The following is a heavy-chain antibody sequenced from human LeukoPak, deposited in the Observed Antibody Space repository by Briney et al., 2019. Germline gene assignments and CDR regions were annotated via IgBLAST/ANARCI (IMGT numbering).Heavy chain of an antibody. CDR1: GFTFTSYV. Sequence: GGSLRLSCAASGFTFTSYVMSWVRQAPGKGLEWVSDISGSGGSTYYADSVKGRFTISRDNSKNTLYLQMNSLRAEDTAVYYCARGGLVGATHFDYWGQGTLVTVSS. D-gene: IGHD1-26*01. J-gene: IGHJ4*02. CDR2: ISGSGGST. V-gene: IGHV3-23*01. CDR3: ARGGLVGATHFDY.